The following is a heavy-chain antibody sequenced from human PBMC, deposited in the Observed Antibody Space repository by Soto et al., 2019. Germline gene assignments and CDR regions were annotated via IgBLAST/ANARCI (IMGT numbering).Heavy chain of an antibody. V-gene: IGHV1-18*01. D-gene: IGHD2-2*02. CDR2: ISAYNGNT. J-gene: IGHJ5*02. CDR3: ARSDIVVVPAAIPPPSVYNWFDP. Sequence: ASVKVSCKASGYTFTSYGISWVRQAPGQGLEWMGWISAYNGNTNYAQKLQGRVTMTTDTSTSTAYMELRSLRSDDTAVYYCARSDIVVVPAAIPPPSVYNWFDPWGQGTLVTVS. CDR1: GYTFTSYG.